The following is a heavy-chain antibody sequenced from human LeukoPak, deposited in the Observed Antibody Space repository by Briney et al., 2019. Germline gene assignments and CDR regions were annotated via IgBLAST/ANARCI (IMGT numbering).Heavy chain of an antibody. J-gene: IGHJ4*02. D-gene: IGHD3-9*01. Sequence: SETLSLTCAVYGGSFSGYYWSGIRQPPGKGLEWIGEINHSGSTNYNPSLKSRVTISVDTSKNQFSLKLSSVTAADTAVYYCARGLKYYDILTGYWYYFDYWGQGTLVTVSS. CDR3: ARGLKYYDILTGYWYYFDY. CDR1: GGSFSGYY. V-gene: IGHV4-34*01. CDR2: INHSGST.